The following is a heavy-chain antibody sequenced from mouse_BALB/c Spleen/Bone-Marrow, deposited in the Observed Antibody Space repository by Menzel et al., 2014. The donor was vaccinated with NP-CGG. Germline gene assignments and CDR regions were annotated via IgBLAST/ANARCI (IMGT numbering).Heavy chain of an antibody. J-gene: IGHJ2*01. D-gene: IGHD1-2*01. CDR2: IDLANGNT. CDR1: GFNIKDIN. CDR3: ARYYSGCYFDY. V-gene: IGHV14-3*02. Sequence: EVKLVESGAELVKPGASVKLSCTASGFNIKDINMHWVKQSNEQGLEWIGRIDLANGNTRYDPKFQGKATITADTSSNTAYLQLSSQTSEDTSCYYWARYYSGCYFDYWGPGTTLTVSS.